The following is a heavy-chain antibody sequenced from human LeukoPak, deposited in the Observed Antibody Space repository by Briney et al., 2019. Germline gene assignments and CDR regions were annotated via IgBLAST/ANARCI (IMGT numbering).Heavy chain of an antibody. J-gene: IGHJ4*02. D-gene: IGHD3-22*01. CDR2: ISAYNGNT. CDR1: GYTFTSYG. V-gene: IGHV1-18*01. Sequence: ASVKVSCKASGYTFTSYGISWVRQAPGQGLEWMGWISAYNGNTNYAQKLQGKVTMTSDTSTSTAYMELSSLRSEDTAVYYCARDYYDSSGYFPLDYWGQGTLVTVSS. CDR3: ARDYYDSSGYFPLDY.